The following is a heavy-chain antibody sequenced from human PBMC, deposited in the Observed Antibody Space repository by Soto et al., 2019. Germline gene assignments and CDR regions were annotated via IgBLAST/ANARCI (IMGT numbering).Heavy chain of an antibody. CDR1: GGTFSNHL. V-gene: IGHV1-69*02. CDR3: ASGSLYGSGSYPVDY. J-gene: IGHJ4*01. Sequence: QVQLVQSGAEVKKPGSSVNVSCKASGGTFSNHLISWVRQAPGQGLEWMGTIIPLFGILNYAQKLQGRVTXSTXXSXSTAYMELSSLRSDDTAVYYCASGSLYGSGSYPVDYWGQGTLVTVSS. D-gene: IGHD3-10*01. CDR2: IIPLFGIL.